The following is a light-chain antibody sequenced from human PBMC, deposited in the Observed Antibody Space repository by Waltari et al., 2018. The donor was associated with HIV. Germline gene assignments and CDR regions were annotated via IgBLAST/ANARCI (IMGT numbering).Light chain of an antibody. J-gene: IGLJ1*01. CDR1: SSDVGGYNY. CDR2: EVS. V-gene: IGLV2-14*01. CDR3: SSYTSSSILYV. Sequence: QSALTQPASVSGSPGQSITISCTGTSSDVGGYNYVSWYQQHPGKAPKLIIYEVSNRPAGVSNRFSGSKSGNAASLTICGLQAEDEADYYCSSYTSSSILYVFGTGTKVTVL.